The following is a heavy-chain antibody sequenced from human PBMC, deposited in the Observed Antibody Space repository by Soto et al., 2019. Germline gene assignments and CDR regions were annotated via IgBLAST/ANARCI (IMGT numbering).Heavy chain of an antibody. CDR2: ISGSGGST. V-gene: IGHV3-23*01. CDR3: AKDSRYYYDSSGSDY. CDR1: GFTFSSYA. D-gene: IGHD3-22*01. Sequence: EVQLLESGGGLVQPGGSLRLSCAASGFTFSSYAMGWVRQAPGKGLEWVSAISGSGGSTYYADSVKGRFTISRDNSKNTLYLQMNSLRAEDTAVYYCAKDSRYYYDSSGSDYWGQGTLVTVSS. J-gene: IGHJ4*02.